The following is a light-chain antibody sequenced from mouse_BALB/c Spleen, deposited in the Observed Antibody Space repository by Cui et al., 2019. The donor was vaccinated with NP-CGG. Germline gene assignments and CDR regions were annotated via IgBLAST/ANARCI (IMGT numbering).Light chain of an antibody. CDR1: TGAVTTSNY. CDR2: GTK. CDR3: ALWYSNHWV. Sequence: QAVVTQASALTTSPGETVTLTCRSSTGAVTTSNYANWVQEKPDHLFTGLIGGTKSRAPGVPARFSGSLIGDKAALTITGAQTEDEAIYFCALWYSNHWVFGGGTKLTVL. J-gene: IGLJ1*01. V-gene: IGLV1*01.